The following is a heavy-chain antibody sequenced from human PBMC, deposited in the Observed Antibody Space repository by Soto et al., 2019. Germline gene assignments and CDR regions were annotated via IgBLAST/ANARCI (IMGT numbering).Heavy chain of an antibody. D-gene: IGHD1-1*01. J-gene: IGHJ6*02. CDR3: AREPRAGTTSYYYHGMDV. CDR2: ISSSGSTI. CDR1: GFTFSDYY. Sequence: QVQLVESGGGLVKPGGSLRLSCAASGFTFSDYYMSWIRQAPGKGLEWVSYISSSGSTIYYADSVKGRFTISRDNAKNSXXLQMNSLRAEDTAVYYCAREPRAGTTSYYYHGMDVWGQGTTVTVS. V-gene: IGHV3-11*01.